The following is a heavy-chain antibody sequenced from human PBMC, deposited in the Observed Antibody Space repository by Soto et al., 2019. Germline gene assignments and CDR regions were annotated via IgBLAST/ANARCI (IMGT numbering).Heavy chain of an antibody. D-gene: IGHD1-26*01. V-gene: IGHV1-2*02. CDR1: GYTFTGDY. J-gene: IGHJ4*02. CDR2: INPKSGYT. Sequence: GASVKVSCKASGYTFTGDYLHWVRQAPGQGLEWMAWINPKSGYTKSAQKFQARVTLTRDTSISTAYMELRSLRSEDTAVYFCARYTGSNSLFDSWGQGTLVTVYS. CDR3: ARYTGSNSLFDS.